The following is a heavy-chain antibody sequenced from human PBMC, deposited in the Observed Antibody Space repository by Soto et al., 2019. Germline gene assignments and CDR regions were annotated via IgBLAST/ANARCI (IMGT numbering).Heavy chain of an antibody. CDR3: ARQLPVGATSWSDP. CDR2: LYYGGST. Sequence: SETLSLTCSVSGGSINSDDSFWGWVRQSPGKGLEWIGSLYYGGSTFYNPSLKSRVTISLDTSKNQFSLRLTSVTAADTAIYYCARQLPVGATSWSDPWGQGTLVTVSS. D-gene: IGHD1-26*01. V-gene: IGHV4-39*01. CDR1: GGSINSDDSF. J-gene: IGHJ5*02.